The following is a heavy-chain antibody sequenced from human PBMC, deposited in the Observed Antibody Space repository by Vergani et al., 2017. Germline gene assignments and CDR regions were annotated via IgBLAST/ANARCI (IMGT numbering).Heavy chain of an antibody. V-gene: IGHV7-4-1*02. CDR1: GYDINNYA. CDR2: INSNSGST. Sequence: QIHLVQSGSELKKPGASVKVSCKASGYDINNYALTWVRQAPGQGPEWMGWINSNSGSTTYAQAFTGRFVFSLDTSVNTAYLQINGLQSDDTAVYFCARVAVSGFLDYWGQGTQVTVSS. CDR3: ARVAVSGFLDY. J-gene: IGHJ4*02. D-gene: IGHD6-19*01.